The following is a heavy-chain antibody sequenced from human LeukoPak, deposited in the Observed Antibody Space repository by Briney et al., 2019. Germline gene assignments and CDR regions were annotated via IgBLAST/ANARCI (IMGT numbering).Heavy chain of an antibody. CDR2: ISAYNGNT. Sequence: ASVKVSCKASGYTFTSYGISWVRQAPGQGLEWMGWISAYNGNTNYAQKLQGRVTMTTDTSTSTAYMELRSLRSDDTAVYYCARGLWDFWSGYNNWFDPWGQGTLVTVSS. CDR3: ARGLWDFWSGYNNWFDP. D-gene: IGHD3-3*01. V-gene: IGHV1-18*01. CDR1: GYTFTSYG. J-gene: IGHJ5*02.